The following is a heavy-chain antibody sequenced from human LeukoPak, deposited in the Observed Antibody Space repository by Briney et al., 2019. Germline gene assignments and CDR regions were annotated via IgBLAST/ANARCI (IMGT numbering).Heavy chain of an antibody. CDR2: IIPIFGTA. V-gene: IGHV1-69*05. CDR3: ARDEDGDYPNDY. J-gene: IGHJ4*02. CDR1: GVTFSSYA. Sequence: ASVKVSCKASGVTFSSYAISWVRQAPGQGLEWMGRIIPIFGTANYAQKFQGRVTITTDESTSTAYMELSSLRSEDTAVYYCARDEDGDYPNDYWGQGTLVTLSS. D-gene: IGHD4-17*01.